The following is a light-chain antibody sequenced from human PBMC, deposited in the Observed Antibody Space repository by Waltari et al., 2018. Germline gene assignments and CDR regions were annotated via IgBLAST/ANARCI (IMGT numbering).Light chain of an antibody. Sequence: DIVVTQSPLSLPVTLGEPASTSCRSSQSLLHRNGNNYLDWYLQKPGHSPQLLIYLGSNRASGVPDRFSGSGSGTDFTLTISRVEAEDVGVYYCMQSLQTLWTFGQGTKVEIK. J-gene: IGKJ1*01. CDR3: MQSLQTLWT. V-gene: IGKV2-28*01. CDR1: QSLLHRNGNNY. CDR2: LGS.